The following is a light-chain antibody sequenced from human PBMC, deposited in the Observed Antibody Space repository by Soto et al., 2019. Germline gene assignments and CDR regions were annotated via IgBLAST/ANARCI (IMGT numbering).Light chain of an antibody. Sequence: DIRMNKSPSTLSAYKGDRVTITCRASESIRTWLAWYQHKPGKAPKLLVYDASTLQSGVASRFSGSGSGTEFTLIISGLQPDDFATYYCQQVNVYLSTFGGGTIVDI. CDR1: ESIRTW. V-gene: IGKV1-5*01. CDR2: DAS. CDR3: QQVNVYLST. J-gene: IGKJ4*01.